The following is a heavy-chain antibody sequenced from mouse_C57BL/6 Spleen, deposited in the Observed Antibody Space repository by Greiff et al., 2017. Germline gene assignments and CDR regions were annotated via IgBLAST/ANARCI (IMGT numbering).Heavy chain of an antibody. D-gene: IGHD2-14*01. V-gene: IGHV1-5*01. Sequence: SGTVLARPGASVKMSCKTSGYTFTSYWMHWVKQRPGQGLEWIGAIYPGNSDTSYNQKFKGKAKLTAVTSASTAYMELSSLTNEDSAVYYCTRALGTGVDYFDYWGQGTTLTVSS. CDR2: IYPGNSDT. CDR1: GYTFTSYW. J-gene: IGHJ2*01. CDR3: TRALGTGVDYFDY.